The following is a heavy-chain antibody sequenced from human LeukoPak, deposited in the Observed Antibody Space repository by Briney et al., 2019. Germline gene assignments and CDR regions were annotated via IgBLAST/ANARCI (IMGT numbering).Heavy chain of an antibody. Sequence: PSETLSLTCTVSGDSISNYYWSWIRQPPGKGLEWIGYIYYSGSTNYNPSLKSRVTISVDTSKKQFSLKLSSVTAADTAMYFCARGIFGDYGLGYWGQGTLVTVSS. CDR2: IYYSGST. CDR3: ARGIFGDYGLGY. D-gene: IGHD4-17*01. V-gene: IGHV4-59*01. CDR1: GDSISNYY. J-gene: IGHJ4*02.